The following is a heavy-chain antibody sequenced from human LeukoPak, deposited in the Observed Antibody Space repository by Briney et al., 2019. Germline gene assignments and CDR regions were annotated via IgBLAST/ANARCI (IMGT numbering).Heavy chain of an antibody. CDR2: ISSSSSYI. CDR3: ARFSGGDRFDY. D-gene: IGHD2-21*02. CDR1: GFTSSSYS. V-gene: IGHV3-21*04. Sequence: PGGSLRLSCAASGFTSSSYSMNWVRQAPGKGLEWVSSISSSSSYIYYADSVKGRFTISRDNSKNTLYLQMNSLRAEDTAVYYCARFSGGDRFDYWGQGTLVTVSS. J-gene: IGHJ4*02.